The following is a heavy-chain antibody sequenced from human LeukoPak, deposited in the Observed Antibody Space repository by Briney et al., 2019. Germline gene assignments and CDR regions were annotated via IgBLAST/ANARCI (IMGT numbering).Heavy chain of an antibody. J-gene: IGHJ4*02. Sequence: GGSLRLSCAASGFTFSSYAMTWVRQAPGKGLEWVSTIRGSGNYTYYADSVRGRFTISRDNSKYTLFLQMNSLRAEDTAIYYCAKQLSSGYRYWGQGTLVTVSS. CDR3: AKQLSSGYRY. D-gene: IGHD3-22*01. CDR1: GFTFSSYA. V-gene: IGHV3-23*01. CDR2: IRGSGNYT.